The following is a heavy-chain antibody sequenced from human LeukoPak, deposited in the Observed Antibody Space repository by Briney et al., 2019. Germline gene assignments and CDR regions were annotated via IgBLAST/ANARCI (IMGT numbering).Heavy chain of an antibody. CDR3: ARSGYCSSTSCLHYYYMDV. CDR2: MYTTGST. J-gene: IGHJ6*03. CDR1: GGSISSYY. V-gene: IGHV4-4*07. Sequence: SETLSLTCTVSGGSISSYYWTWIRQPAGKGLEWIGRMYTTGSTNYNPSLKSRVTMSVDTSKNQFSLKLSSVTAADTAVYYCARSGYCSSTSCLHYYYMDVWGKGTTVTVSS. D-gene: IGHD2-2*01.